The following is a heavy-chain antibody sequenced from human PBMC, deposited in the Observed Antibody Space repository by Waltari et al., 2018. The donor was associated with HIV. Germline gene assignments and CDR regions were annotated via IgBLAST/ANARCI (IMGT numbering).Heavy chain of an antibody. CDR1: GFSFSSEA. Sequence: QVQLVESGGGVVQPGRSLRLSCAAFGFSFSSEAMHWVRQAPGKGLEWVAAISYDGRNKFYADSVKGRFTISRDNSKNTVYVEMSSLSPEDTAVYFCARDAAPPEYWGQGTLVTVSS. CDR2: ISYDGRNK. V-gene: IGHV3-30*04. CDR3: ARDAAPPEY. J-gene: IGHJ4*02.